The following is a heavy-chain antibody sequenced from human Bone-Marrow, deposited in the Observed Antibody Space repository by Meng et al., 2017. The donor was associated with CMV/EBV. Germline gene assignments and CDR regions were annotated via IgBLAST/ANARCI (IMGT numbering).Heavy chain of an antibody. J-gene: IGHJ4*02. V-gene: IGHV4-30-4*08. CDR1: SGSISSGDYY. CDR3: ARDLGTTLLFFY. Sequence: SETLSLTCTVSSGSISSGDYYWSWIRQPPGKGLEWIGYIYYSGSTYYNPSLKSRVTMSVDTSKNQSTLNLSSVTSADTAVYYCARDLGTTLLFFYWGQGTLVTVSS. CDR2: IYYSGST. D-gene: IGHD1-7*01.